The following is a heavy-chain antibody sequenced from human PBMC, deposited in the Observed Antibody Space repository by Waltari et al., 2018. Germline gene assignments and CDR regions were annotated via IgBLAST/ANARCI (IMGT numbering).Heavy chain of an antibody. Sequence: EVQLVESGGGLVQPGGSRRLSCAASGVNFRVYSMNWVCQAPGKGLEWVSYMTSDERTIYYADSVEGRFTISRDNAKGSVYLQMNSLRAEDTAVYYCARSVEGAFDVWGQGTMVTVSS. CDR1: GVNFRVYS. CDR2: MTSDERTI. V-gene: IGHV3-48*01. CDR3: ARSVEGAFDV. J-gene: IGHJ3*01.